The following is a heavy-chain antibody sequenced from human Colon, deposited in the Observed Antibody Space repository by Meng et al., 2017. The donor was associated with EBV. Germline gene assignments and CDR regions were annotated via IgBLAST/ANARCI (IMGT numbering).Heavy chain of an antibody. CDR2: IYYIGGT. CDR1: GDSVATGRYY. Sequence: QWQPQEPRPGLLKPSETLSLTCTVSGDSVATGRYYWSWIRQPPGKGLEWIAYIYYIGGTNYNPSLKSRPTISLDTSKNQFSLSLRSVTAADTAVYYCARVSGRSFDPWGQGTLVTVSS. D-gene: IGHD3-10*01. J-gene: IGHJ5*02. CDR3: ARVSGRSFDP. V-gene: IGHV4-61*01.